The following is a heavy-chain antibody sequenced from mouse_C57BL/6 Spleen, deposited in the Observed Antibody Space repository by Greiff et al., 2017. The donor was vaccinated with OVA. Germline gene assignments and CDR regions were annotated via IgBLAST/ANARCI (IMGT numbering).Heavy chain of an antibody. J-gene: IGHJ4*01. CDR1: GFTYSSYA. V-gene: IGHV5-4*03. D-gene: IGHD2-1*01. CDR2: ISDGGSYT. Sequence: EVMLVESGGGLVKPGGSLKLSCAASGFTYSSYAMSWVRQTPEKRLEWVATISDGGSYTYYSDNVKGRFTISRDNAKNNLYLQMSHLKSEDTAMYYCARGVTTGAMDYWGQGTSVTVSS. CDR3: ARGVTTGAMDY.